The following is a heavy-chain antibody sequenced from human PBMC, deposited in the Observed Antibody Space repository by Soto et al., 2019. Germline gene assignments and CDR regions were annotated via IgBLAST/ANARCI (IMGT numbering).Heavy chain of an antibody. V-gene: IGHV1-69*12. J-gene: IGHJ5*02. CDR1: GGTFSSYA. Sequence: QVQLVQSGAEVKKPGSSVKVSCKASGGTFSSYAISWVRQAPGQGLEWMGGIIPIFGTANYAQRFQGRVTITAAESTSTAYVELNSLRSEDTAVYYCARGSFLAGDENWFDPWGQGALVTVSS. D-gene: IGHD3-9*01. CDR3: ARGSFLAGDENWFDP. CDR2: IIPIFGTA.